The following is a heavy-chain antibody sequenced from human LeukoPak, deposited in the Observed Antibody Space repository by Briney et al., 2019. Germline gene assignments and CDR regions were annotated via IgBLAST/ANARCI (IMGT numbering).Heavy chain of an antibody. V-gene: IGHV4-30-2*01. J-gene: IGHJ4*02. D-gene: IGHD3-22*01. Sequence: SETLSLTCTVSGGSISNGDHSWSWIRQPPGKGLEWIGYIYHSGSTYYNPSLKSRVTISVDRSKNQFSLKLSSVTAADTAVYYCARAADSSGYYYNYWGQGTLVTVSS. CDR2: IYHSGST. CDR1: GGSISNGDHS. CDR3: ARAADSSGYYYNY.